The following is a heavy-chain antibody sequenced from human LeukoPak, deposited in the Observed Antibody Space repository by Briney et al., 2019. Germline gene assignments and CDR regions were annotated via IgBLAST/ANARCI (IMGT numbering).Heavy chain of an antibody. CDR1: GGTFSSYA. Sequence: ASVKVSCKASGGTFSSYAISWVRQAPGQGLEWMGIINPSGGSTSYAQKFQGRVTMTRDTSTSTVYMELSSLRSEDTAVYYCARDYGSGSYSFDYWGQGTLVTVSS. D-gene: IGHD3-10*01. V-gene: IGHV1-46*01. CDR3: ARDYGSGSYSFDY. J-gene: IGHJ4*02. CDR2: INPSGGST.